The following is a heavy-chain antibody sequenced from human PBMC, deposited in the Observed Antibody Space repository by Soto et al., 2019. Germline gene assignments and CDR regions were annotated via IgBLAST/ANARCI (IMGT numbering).Heavy chain of an antibody. D-gene: IGHD2-2*01. CDR2: IYYSGST. CDR1: GASLSGGGNT. CDR3: ARGEVGSSTSCYPY. J-gene: IGHJ4*02. V-gene: IGHV4-31*03. Sequence: QLQLQESGPGLVKPSQPLSFTCLVPGASLSGGGNTWSWIRQHPGKGLEWIGYIYYSGSTYYNPSLKSRVTISVDTSKNQFSLKLSSVTAADTAVYYCARGEVGSSTSCYPYWGQGTLVTVSS.